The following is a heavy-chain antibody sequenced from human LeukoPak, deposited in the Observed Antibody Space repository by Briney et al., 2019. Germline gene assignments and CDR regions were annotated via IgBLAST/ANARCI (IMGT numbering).Heavy chain of an antibody. CDR1: GFTFNTYT. V-gene: IGHV3-7*01. J-gene: IGHJ4*02. D-gene: IGHD4-17*01. Sequence: PGGSLRLSCAASGFTFNTYTMNWVRQAPGKGLEWVANIKQDGSEKYYVDSVKGRFTISRDNAKNSLYLQMNSLRAEDTAVYYCASLYGDYAVDYWGQGTLVTVSS. CDR3: ASLYGDYAVDY. CDR2: IKQDGSEK.